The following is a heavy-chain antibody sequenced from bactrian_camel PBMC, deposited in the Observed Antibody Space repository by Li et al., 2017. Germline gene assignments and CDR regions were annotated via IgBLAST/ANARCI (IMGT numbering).Heavy chain of an antibody. CDR1: VDTRTLKC. CDR3: AAGFLCSVNLPQRFQH. V-gene: IGHV3S54*01. CDR2: IYYGGGST. J-gene: IGHJ4*01. Sequence: HVQLVESGGASVQPGGSLRLSCVASVDTRTLKCMGWFRQAPGKEREGIALIYYGGGSTYYADSVKGRATISQDANKRTVYLQLNSLTAEDTAIYYCAAGFLCSVNLPQRFQHWGQGTQVTVS. D-gene: IGHD3*01.